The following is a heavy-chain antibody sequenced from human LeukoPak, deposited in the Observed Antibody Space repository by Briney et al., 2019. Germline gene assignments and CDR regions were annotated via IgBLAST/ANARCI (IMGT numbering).Heavy chain of an antibody. Sequence: PSQTLSLTCTVSGGSISSGSYYWSWIRQPAGKGLEWIGRIYTSGSTNYNPSLKSRVTISVDTSKNQFSLKLSSVTAADTAVYYCARDRGGSYGAFDIWGQGTMVTVSS. CDR3: ARDRGGSYGAFDI. J-gene: IGHJ3*02. CDR1: GGSISSGSYY. CDR2: IYTSGST. D-gene: IGHD1-26*01. V-gene: IGHV4-61*02.